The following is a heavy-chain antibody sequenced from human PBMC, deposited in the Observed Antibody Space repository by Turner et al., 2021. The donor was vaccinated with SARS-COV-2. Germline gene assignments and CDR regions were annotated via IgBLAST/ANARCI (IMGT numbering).Heavy chain of an antibody. CDR3: ARGRFLEDY. Sequence: EVQLVESGGALVQPGGSLRLSCAASGLTFSSYWMNWVRQAPGKVLEWVDTIKQDASEIYYADSVKGRFTIFRDNANNSLHLQMNSLRAEDTGVYYCARGRFLEDYWGRGTLITVSS. J-gene: IGHJ4*02. V-gene: IGHV3-7*03. D-gene: IGHD3-3*01. CDR1: GLTFSSYW. CDR2: IKQDASEI.